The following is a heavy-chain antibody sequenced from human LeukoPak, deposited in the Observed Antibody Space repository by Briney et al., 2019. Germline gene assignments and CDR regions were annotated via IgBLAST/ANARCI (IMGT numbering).Heavy chain of an antibody. D-gene: IGHD6-19*01. CDR1: GFTFSSYA. CDR2: ISYDGSNK. Sequence: GRSLRLSCAASGFTFSSYAMHWVRQAPGKGLEWVAVISYDGSNKYYADSVKGRFTISRDNSKNTLYLQMNSLRAEDTAVYYCAKDPWLRQWLVPMGSYYFDYWGQGTLVTVSS. V-gene: IGHV3-30*04. CDR3: AKDPWLRQWLVPMGSYYFDY. J-gene: IGHJ4*02.